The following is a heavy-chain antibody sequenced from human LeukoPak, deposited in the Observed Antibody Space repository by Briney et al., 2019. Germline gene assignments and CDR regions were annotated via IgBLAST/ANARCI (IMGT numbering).Heavy chain of an antibody. D-gene: IGHD1-26*01. CDR2: IYYSGST. J-gene: IGHJ4*02. CDR1: GGSISNHY. V-gene: IGHV4-59*11. Sequence: SETLSLTCTVSGGSISNHYWSWIRQPPGKGLEWIGYIYYSGSTNYNPSLKSRVTISVDTSKNQFSLKLRSVTAADTAVYYCARAPRGRIVGAASPFDYWGQGTLVTVSS. CDR3: ARAPRGRIVGAASPFDY.